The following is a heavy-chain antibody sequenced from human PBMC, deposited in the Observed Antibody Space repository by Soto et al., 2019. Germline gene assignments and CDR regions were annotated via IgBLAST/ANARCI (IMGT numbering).Heavy chain of an antibody. J-gene: IGHJ6*02. V-gene: IGHV1-69*01. CDR3: ARYRIAGSKYYYGMDV. CDR1: GGTFSSYA. D-gene: IGHD6-13*01. Sequence: QVQLVQSGAEVKKPGSSVRVSCKASGGTFSSYASSCVRQAPGQGLDWMGGIIPIFGTENYAQKFQGRVTITADESTSTAYMELGSLRSEDTAVYYCARYRIAGSKYYYGMDVWGQGTTVTVSS. CDR2: IIPIFGTE.